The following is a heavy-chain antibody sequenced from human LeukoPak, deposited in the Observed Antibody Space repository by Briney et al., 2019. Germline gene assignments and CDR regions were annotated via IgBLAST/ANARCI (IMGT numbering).Heavy chain of an antibody. CDR2: ISYDGSNK. CDR3: AKDLGAETNRYYYGMDV. CDR1: GFTFSSYA. V-gene: IGHV3-30*04. J-gene: IGHJ6*02. Sequence: GGSLRLSCAASGFTFSSYAMHWVRQAPGKGLEWVAVISYDGSNKYYADSVKGRFTISRDNSKNTLYLQMNSLRAEDTAVYYCAKDLGAETNRYYYGMDVWGQGTTVTVSS. D-gene: IGHD1-1*01.